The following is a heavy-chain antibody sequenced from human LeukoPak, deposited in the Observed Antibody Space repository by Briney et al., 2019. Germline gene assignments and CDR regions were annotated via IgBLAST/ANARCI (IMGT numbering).Heavy chain of an antibody. CDR1: GGSITNYY. J-gene: IGHJ6*02. D-gene: IGHD2-2*01. CDR2: IYTSGST. Sequence: PSETLSLTCTVSGGSITNYYWSWIRQPAGKGLEWIGRIYTSGSTNYNPSLKSRVTMSVDTSKNPFSLKLSSVTAADTAVYYCARGCSSTSCWLRMDVWGQGTTVTVSS. V-gene: IGHV4-4*07. CDR3: ARGCSSTSCWLRMDV.